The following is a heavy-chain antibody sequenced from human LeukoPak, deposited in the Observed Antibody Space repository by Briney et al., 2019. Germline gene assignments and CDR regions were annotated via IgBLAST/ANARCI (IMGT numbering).Heavy chain of an antibody. CDR1: GFTFSSYA. CDR2: ISGSGGST. V-gene: IGHV3-23*01. J-gene: IGHJ3*02. Sequence: GGSLRLSCAASGFTFSSYAMSWVRQAPGKGLEWVSAISGSGGSTYYADSVKGRFTISRDNSKNTLYLQMNSLRAEDTAVNYCANYPVTTTASDIWGQGTMVTVSS. CDR3: ANYPVTTTASDI. D-gene: IGHD5-12*01.